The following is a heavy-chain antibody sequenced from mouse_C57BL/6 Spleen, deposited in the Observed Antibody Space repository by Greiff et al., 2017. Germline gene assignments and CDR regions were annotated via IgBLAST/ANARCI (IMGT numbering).Heavy chain of an antibody. CDR1: GFTFSDYY. J-gene: IGHJ3*01. CDR2: INYDGSST. V-gene: IGHV5-16*01. Sequence: EVHLVESEGGLVQPGSSMKLSCTASGFTFSDYYLAWVRQVPEKVLEWVANINYDGSSTYYLDSLKSRFIISRDNAKNILYLQMSSLKSEDTATYYCARGRGFAYWGQGTLVTVSA. CDR3: ARGRGFAY.